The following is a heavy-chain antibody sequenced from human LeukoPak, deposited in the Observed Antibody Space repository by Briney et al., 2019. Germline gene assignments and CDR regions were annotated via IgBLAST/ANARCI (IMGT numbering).Heavy chain of an antibody. V-gene: IGHV4-61*01. CDR1: GGSVSSGSYY. J-gene: IGHJ5*02. Sequence: PSETLSLTCTVSGGSVSSGSYYWSWIRQPPGKGLAWIGYIYYSGSTNYNPSLKSRVTISVDTSKNQFSLKLSSVTAADTAVYYCARVMITFGGVIVNWFDPWGQGTLVTVSS. CDR2: IYYSGST. D-gene: IGHD3-16*02. CDR3: ARVMITFGGVIVNWFDP.